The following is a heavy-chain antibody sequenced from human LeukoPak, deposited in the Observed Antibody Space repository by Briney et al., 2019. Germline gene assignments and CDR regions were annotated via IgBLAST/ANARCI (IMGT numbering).Heavy chain of an antibody. CDR1: GFTFSSYG. V-gene: IGHV3-30*02. Sequence: GGSLRLSCAASGFTFSSYGMHWVRQAPGKGLEWVAVIWYDGSNKYYADSVKGRFTISRDNSKNTLYLQMSSLRAEDTAVYYCVKDLSSSWYYFDYWGQGTLVTVSS. CDR2: IWYDGSNK. D-gene: IGHD6-13*01. CDR3: VKDLSSSWYYFDY. J-gene: IGHJ4*02.